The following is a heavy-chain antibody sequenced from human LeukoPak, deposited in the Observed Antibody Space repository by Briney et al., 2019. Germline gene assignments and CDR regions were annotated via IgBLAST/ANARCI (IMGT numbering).Heavy chain of an antibody. CDR3: AKDSTPMITFGGVIVIPERFFDY. V-gene: IGHV3-23*01. Sequence: GGSLRLSCAASGFTFSSYGMSWVRQAPGKGLEWVSAISGSGGSTYYADSVKGRFTISRDNSKNTLYLQMNSLRAEDTAVYYCAKDSTPMITFGGVIVIPERFFDYWGQGTLVTVSS. J-gene: IGHJ4*02. CDR1: GFTFSSYG. D-gene: IGHD3-16*02. CDR2: ISGSGGST.